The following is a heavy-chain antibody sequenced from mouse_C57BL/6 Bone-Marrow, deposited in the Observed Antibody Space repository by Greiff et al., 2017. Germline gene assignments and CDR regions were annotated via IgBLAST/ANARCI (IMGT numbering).Heavy chain of an antibody. J-gene: IGHJ1*03. CDR2: IDPENGDT. V-gene: IGHV14-4*01. CDR3: ARRRYYGSRWYFDV. CDR1: GFNIKDDY. Sequence: VQLQQSGAELVRPGASVKLSCTASGFNIKDDYMHWVKQRPEQGLAWIGWIDPENGDTEYASKFQGKATITADTSSNTAYLQLSSLTSEDTAVYYCARRRYYGSRWYFDVWGTGTTVTVSS. D-gene: IGHD1-1*01.